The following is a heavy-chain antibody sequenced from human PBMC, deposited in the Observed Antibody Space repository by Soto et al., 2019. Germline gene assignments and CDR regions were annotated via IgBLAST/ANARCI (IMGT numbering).Heavy chain of an antibody. D-gene: IGHD3-22*01. CDR3: AKRYYYDGSVPYGKDV. CDR2: ISASGGST. CDR1: IFTFSSDG. V-gene: IGHV3-23*01. Sequence: GGSLRLCCAASIFTFSSDGMSWVRQAPGKGLEWVSSISASGGSTYYADSVKGRFTISRDNSKNTVFLQMRSLRAEDTAVYYCAKRYYYDGSVPYGKDVWGQWTTVTVSS. J-gene: IGHJ6*02.